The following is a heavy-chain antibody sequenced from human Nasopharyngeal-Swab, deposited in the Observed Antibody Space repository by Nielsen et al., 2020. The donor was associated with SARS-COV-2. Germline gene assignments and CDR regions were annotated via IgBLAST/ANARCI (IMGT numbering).Heavy chain of an antibody. CDR2: INPSGGST. CDR1: GYTFTSYY. CDR3: ARGYSSGWLFDP. V-gene: IGHV1-46*01. D-gene: IGHD6-19*01. J-gene: IGHJ5*02. Sequence: ASVKVSCKASGYTFTSYYMHWVRQAPGQGLEWMGIINPSGGSTSYAQKFKGRVTMTRDTSTSTFYMELSSLRSEDTDVYYCARGYSSGWLFDPWGQGTLVTVSS.